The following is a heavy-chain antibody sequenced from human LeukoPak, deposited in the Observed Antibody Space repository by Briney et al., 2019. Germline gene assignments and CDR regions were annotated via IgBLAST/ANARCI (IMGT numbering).Heavy chain of an antibody. CDR2: IWFDGNDK. D-gene: IGHD6-19*01. CDR1: GFTFKSYG. Sequence: GGSLRLSCAASGFTFKSYGMHWVRQAPGKGLEWVAVIWFDGNDKYYVDTVKGRFTISRDNSRNTLYLQMNSLRAEDTAVYYCVKDLGHSSGWYPLGYWGQGTLVTVSS. V-gene: IGHV3-33*06. J-gene: IGHJ4*02. CDR3: VKDLGHSSGWYPLGY.